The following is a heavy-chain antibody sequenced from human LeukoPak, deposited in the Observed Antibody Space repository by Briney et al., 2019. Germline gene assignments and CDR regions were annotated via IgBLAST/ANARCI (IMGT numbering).Heavy chain of an antibody. CDR2: IKQDGSEK. CDR3: ARECVGWLRPDPFFDY. Sequence: PGGSLRLSCAASGFTFRIYWMTWVRQAPGKGLEWVGNIKQDGSEKYYVDSVKGRFTISRDNAKNSLYLQMNSLRAEDTAVYYCARECVGWLRPDPFFDYWGQGTLVTVSS. CDR1: GFTFRIYW. J-gene: IGHJ4*02. V-gene: IGHV3-7*03. D-gene: IGHD5-12*01.